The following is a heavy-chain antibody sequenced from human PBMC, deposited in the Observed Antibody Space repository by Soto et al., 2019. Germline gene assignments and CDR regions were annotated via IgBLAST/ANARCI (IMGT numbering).Heavy chain of an antibody. D-gene: IGHD2-2*02. CDR3: TRSYCSSGNCYTVPKYYYYGMDV. CDR1: GASISHFY. CDR2: IYYSANT. J-gene: IGHJ6*02. Sequence: QVQLQESGPGLVKPSETLSLTCNVSGASISHFYWSWIRQPPGKGLEWIGSIYYSANTNYNPSLKSRVTISVDTAKNQFSLRLSSVTAADTAMYYCTRSYCSSGNCYTVPKYYYYGMDVWGQGTTVTVSS. V-gene: IGHV4-59*01.